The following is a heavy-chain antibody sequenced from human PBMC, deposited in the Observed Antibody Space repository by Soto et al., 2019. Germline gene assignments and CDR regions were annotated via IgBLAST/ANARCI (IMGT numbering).Heavy chain of an antibody. CDR1: GGSISSYY. V-gene: IGHV4-59*08. CDR2: IYYSGST. Sequence: ASETLSLTCTVSGGSISSYYWSWIRQPPGKGLEWIGYIYYSGSTNYNPSLKSRVTISVDTSKNQFSLKLSSVTATDTAVYYCARRRRTYFDYWGQGTLVTVSS. J-gene: IGHJ4*02. CDR3: ARRRRTYFDY.